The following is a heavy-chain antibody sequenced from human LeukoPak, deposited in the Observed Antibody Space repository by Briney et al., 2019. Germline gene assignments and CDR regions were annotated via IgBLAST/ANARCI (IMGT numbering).Heavy chain of an antibody. CDR3: AAPYCTNGVCYVGLGY. CDR2: INHSGST. D-gene: IGHD2-8*01. J-gene: IGHJ4*02. V-gene: IGHV4-34*01. Sequence: SETLSLTRAGYGGSFSGYYWSWIRQPSGKGLEWIGEINHSGSTNYNPSLKSRFTISVDTSKNQFSLKLSSVTAADTAVYYCAAPYCTNGVCYVGLGYWGQGTLVTVSS. CDR1: GGSFSGYY.